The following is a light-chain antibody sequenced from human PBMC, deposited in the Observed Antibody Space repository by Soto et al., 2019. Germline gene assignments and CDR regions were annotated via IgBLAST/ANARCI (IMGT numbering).Light chain of an antibody. CDR1: QSINSW. CDR3: QKLDNFPLT. CDR2: AAS. Sequence: DIQMTQSPSSVSASVGDRVTITCRASQSINSWLAWYQQKPGEAPKLLIYAASTLQSGVPPRFSGSGSGTEFTLTISSLQPEDFASYYCQKLDNFPLTFGQGTRLEI. J-gene: IGKJ5*01. V-gene: IGKV1-5*01.